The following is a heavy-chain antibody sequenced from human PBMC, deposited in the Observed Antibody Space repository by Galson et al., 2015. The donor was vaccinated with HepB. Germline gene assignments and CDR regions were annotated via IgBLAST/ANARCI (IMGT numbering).Heavy chain of an antibody. V-gene: IGHV5-51*01. CDR1: GYSFTSYW. CDR3: ARHYLFSDSSGYYGYGMDV. Sequence: QSGAEVKKPGESLKISCKGSGYSFTSYWIGWVRQMPGKGLEWMGIIYPGDSDTRYSPSFQGQVTISADKSISTAYLQWSSLKASDTAMYYCARHYLFSDSSGYYGYGMDVWGQGTTVTVSS. CDR2: IYPGDSDT. J-gene: IGHJ6*02. D-gene: IGHD3-22*01.